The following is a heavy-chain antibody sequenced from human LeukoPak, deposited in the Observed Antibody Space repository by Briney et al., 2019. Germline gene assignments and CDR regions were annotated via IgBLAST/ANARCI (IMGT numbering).Heavy chain of an antibody. CDR2: ISTYNSVT. V-gene: IGHV1-18*01. D-gene: IGHD1-26*01. CDR3: ARGLGGSGSYFLTFDY. J-gene: IGHJ4*02. CDR1: GYSFTSHG. Sequence: EASVKVSCKGTGYSFTSHGISWLRQAPGQGLEWMGWISTYNSVTHYAQKFRGRVTMTTDTSTRTANMEVRSLRSDDTAVYYCARGLGGSGSYFLTFDYWGQGTLVTVSS.